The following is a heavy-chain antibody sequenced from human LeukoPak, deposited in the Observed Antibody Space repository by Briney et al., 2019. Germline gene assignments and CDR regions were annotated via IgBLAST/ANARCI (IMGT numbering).Heavy chain of an antibody. Sequence: SETLSLTCTVSGGSISSYYWSWIRQPPGKGLEWIGYIYYSGSTNYNPSLKSRVTISVDTSKNQFSLKLSSVTAADTAVYYCARSVFWSGYQDDAFDIWGQGTMVTVSS. CDR3: ARSVFWSGYQDDAFDI. J-gene: IGHJ3*02. CDR2: IYYSGST. CDR1: GGSISSYY. D-gene: IGHD3-3*01. V-gene: IGHV4-59*01.